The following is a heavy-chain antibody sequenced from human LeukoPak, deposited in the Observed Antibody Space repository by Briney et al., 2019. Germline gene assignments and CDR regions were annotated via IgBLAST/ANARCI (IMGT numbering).Heavy chain of an antibody. V-gene: IGHV1-8*01. CDR1: GYTFTSYD. Sequence: ASVKVSCKASGYTFTSYDIDWVRQATGQGLEWMGWMNPNSGNTGYAQKFQGRVTMTRNTSISTAYMELSSLRSEDTAVYYCARDTYYYDSSGYQSAFDIWGQGTMVTVSS. D-gene: IGHD3-22*01. CDR3: ARDTYYYDSSGYQSAFDI. CDR2: MNPNSGNT. J-gene: IGHJ3*02.